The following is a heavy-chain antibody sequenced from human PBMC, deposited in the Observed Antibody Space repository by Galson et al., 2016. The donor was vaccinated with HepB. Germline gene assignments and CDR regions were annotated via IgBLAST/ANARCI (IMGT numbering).Heavy chain of an antibody. D-gene: IGHD2-21*02. Sequence: PALVKPTQTLTLTCTFSGFSLSTSGVGVGWIRQPPGKALEWLALIYWDDDKRYSPSLKSRLTITKDTSKNQVVLTMTNMAPVDTATYYCAHGVPTYCGGDCYSPSDNWFDPWGQGTLVTVSS. CDR2: IYWDDDK. V-gene: IGHV2-5*02. CDR1: GFSLSTSGVG. J-gene: IGHJ5*02. CDR3: AHGVPTYCGGDCYSPSDNWFDP.